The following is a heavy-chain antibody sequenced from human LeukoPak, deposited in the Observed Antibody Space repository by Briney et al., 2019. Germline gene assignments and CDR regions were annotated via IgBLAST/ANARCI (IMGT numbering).Heavy chain of an antibody. CDR2: MTGSATST. V-gene: IGHV3-23*01. D-gene: IGHD1-7*01. J-gene: IGHJ4*02. CDR1: GFTFSSYS. CDR3: AKTADWYYDY. Sequence: GGSLRLSGAGSGFTFSSYSMNWVRQAPGKGLEWLSDMTGSATSTFYADSVKGRFTISRDNSRNTLYLQMNSLRAEDTALYYCAKTADWYYDYWGQGTLVTVSS.